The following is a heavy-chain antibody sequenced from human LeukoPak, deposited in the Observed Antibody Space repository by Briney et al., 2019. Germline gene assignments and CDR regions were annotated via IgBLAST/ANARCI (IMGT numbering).Heavy chain of an antibody. D-gene: IGHD3-10*01. V-gene: IGHV4-38-2*02. CDR2: VSHSGST. CDR1: GYSISSDYY. J-gene: IGHJ6*03. CDR3: ARHRKITMVRGAMDV. Sequence: SETLSLTCTVSGYSISSDYYWGWIRQPPGKGLEWIASVSHSGSTYYNPSLKSRVTISVDTSENQFSLKLSSVTAADTAVYYCARHRKITMVRGAMDVWGKGTTVTISS.